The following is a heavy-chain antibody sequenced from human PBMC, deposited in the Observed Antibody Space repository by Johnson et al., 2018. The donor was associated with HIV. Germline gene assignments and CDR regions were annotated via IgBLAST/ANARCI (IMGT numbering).Heavy chain of an antibody. CDR3: VRSPSWAAAGTNGAFDI. D-gene: IGHD6-13*01. CDR1: GFTFDDYG. V-gene: IGHV3-20*04. J-gene: IGHJ3*02. CDR2: INWNSGRI. Sequence: VQLVESGGGVVRPGGSLRLSCAASGFTFDDYGMNWVRQAPGKGLEWVSGINWNSGRIGYADSVKGRFTISRDNAKNSLHLQMNSLRPEDTALYYCVRSPSWAAAGTNGAFDIWGQGTMVTVSS.